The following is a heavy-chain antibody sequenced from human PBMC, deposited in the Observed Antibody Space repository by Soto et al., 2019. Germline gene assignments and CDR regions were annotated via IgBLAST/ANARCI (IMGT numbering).Heavy chain of an antibody. CDR3: ARDPYSGYNYPLFDY. CDR2: ISYDGSNK. V-gene: IGHV3-30-3*01. J-gene: IGHJ4*02. Sequence: GWSLRLSCASSGFTFSSYAMHWVRQAPGKGLEWVAVISYDGSNKYYADSVKGRFTIPRDNSKNTLYLQMNSLRAEDTAVYYCARDPYSGYNYPLFDYWGQGNLVTVSS. D-gene: IGHD5-12*01. CDR1: GFTFSSYA.